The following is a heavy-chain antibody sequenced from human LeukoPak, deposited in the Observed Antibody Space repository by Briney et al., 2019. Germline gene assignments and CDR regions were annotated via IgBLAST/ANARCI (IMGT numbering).Heavy chain of an antibody. D-gene: IGHD2-8*01. CDR1: GFTFSSYA. CDR2: ISGSGGST. J-gene: IGHJ4*02. CDR3: AKEDSWYYFDY. V-gene: IGHV3-23*01. Sequence: GGSLRLSCAASGFTFSSYAMSWVRQAPGKGLEWVSGISGSGGSTYYADSVKDRFTISRDKSKNTLCLQMNSLRAEDTAVYYCAKEDSWYYFDYWGQGTLVTVSS.